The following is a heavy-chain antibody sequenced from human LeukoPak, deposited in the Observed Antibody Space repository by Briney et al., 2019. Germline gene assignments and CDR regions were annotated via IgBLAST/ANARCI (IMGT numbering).Heavy chain of an antibody. J-gene: IGHJ4*02. Sequence: SETLSPTCTVSGGSISSYYWSWIRQPPGKGLKWIGYIYYSGSTNYNPSLKSRITISVGTYKNQFSLQLSSVTAADTAVYYCALGEWLSQFDYWGQGILVTVSS. D-gene: IGHD3-3*01. CDR3: ALGEWLSQFDY. CDR1: GGSISSYY. V-gene: IGHV4-59*01. CDR2: IYYSGST.